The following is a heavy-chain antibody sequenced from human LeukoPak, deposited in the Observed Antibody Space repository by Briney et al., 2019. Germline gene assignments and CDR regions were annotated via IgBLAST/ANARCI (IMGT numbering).Heavy chain of an antibody. Sequence: GGSLRLSCAASGFTFSSYSMNWVRQAPGKGLVWVSRINTDGSSTSYADSVKGRFTISRDNAKNTLYLQMNSLRAEDTAVYYCAREALSIAAPLDYWGQGTLVTVSS. CDR2: INTDGSST. D-gene: IGHD6-6*01. V-gene: IGHV3-74*01. CDR1: GFTFSSYS. CDR3: AREALSIAAPLDY. J-gene: IGHJ4*02.